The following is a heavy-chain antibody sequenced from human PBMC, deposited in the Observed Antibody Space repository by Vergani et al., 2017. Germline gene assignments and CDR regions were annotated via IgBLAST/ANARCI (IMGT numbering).Heavy chain of an antibody. CDR2: INPNSGGT. CDR1: GYTFTGYY. D-gene: IGHD3-16*01. Sequence: QVQLVQSGAEVKKPGASVKVSCKASGYTFTGYYMHWVRQAPGQGLEWMGWINPNSGGTNYAQKFQGRVNMTRATSISEAYMERSRLRSDDTAVYYCARKARADGGSWXFDLWGRGTLVTVSS. J-gene: IGHJ2*01. V-gene: IGHV1-2*02. CDR3: ARKARADGGSWXFDL.